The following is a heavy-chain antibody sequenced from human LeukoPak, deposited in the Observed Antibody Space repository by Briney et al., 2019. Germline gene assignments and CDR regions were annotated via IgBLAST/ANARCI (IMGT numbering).Heavy chain of an antibody. V-gene: IGHV3-23*01. CDR1: GFTFSSYA. D-gene: IGHD4-17*01. CDR2: ISGSSGST. CDR3: AKLFRTVTTVNWFDP. J-gene: IGHJ5*02. Sequence: GGSLRLSCAASGFTFSSYAMSWVRQAPGKGLECVSAISGSSGSTYYADSVKGRFTISRDNSKNTLYLQMNSLRAEDTAVYYCAKLFRTVTTVNWFDPWGQGTLVTVSS.